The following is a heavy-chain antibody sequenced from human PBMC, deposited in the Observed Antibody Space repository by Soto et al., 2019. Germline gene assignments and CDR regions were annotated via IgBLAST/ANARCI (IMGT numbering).Heavy chain of an antibody. J-gene: IGHJ6*02. CDR1: GGSISGYY. D-gene: IGHD3-10*01. Sequence: SETLSLTCTVSGGSISGYYWSWIRQPPGKGLEWIGYIYYSGSTNYNPSLKSRVTISVDTSKNQFSLKLSSVTAADTAVYYCARDRLEFGEFLYYYYYGMDVWGQGTTVTVSS. CDR3: ARDRLEFGEFLYYYYYGMDV. V-gene: IGHV4-59*01. CDR2: IYYSGST.